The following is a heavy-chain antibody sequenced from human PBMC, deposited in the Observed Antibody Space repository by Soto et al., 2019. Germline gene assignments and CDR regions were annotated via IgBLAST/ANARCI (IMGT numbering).Heavy chain of an antibody. CDR3: AKENVVYCSGGSCYYYFDY. Sequence: GGSLRLSCAASVFPFSSYAMSWVRQAPGKGLEWVSAISGSGGSTYYADSVKGRFTISRDNSKNTLYLQMNSLRAEDTAVYYCAKENVVYCSGGSCYYYFDYWGQGTLVTVSS. V-gene: IGHV3-23*01. J-gene: IGHJ4*02. D-gene: IGHD2-15*01. CDR1: VFPFSSYA. CDR2: ISGSGGST.